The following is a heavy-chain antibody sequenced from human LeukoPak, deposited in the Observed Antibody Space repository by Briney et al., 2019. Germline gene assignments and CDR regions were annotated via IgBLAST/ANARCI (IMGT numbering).Heavy chain of an antibody. J-gene: IGHJ1*01. CDR2: ISDSGNTI. D-gene: IGHD6-19*01. Sequence: GGSLRLSCAASGFTFSNYYMTWIRQAPGKGLQWISFISDSGNTIYYADSVEGQFTISRDNAKNSLHLQMHSLRAEDTAMYYCARSTLPGRSGRTEFFQHWGQGTLVTVSS. V-gene: IGHV3-11*01. CDR3: ARSTLPGRSGRTEFFQH. CDR1: GFTFSNYY.